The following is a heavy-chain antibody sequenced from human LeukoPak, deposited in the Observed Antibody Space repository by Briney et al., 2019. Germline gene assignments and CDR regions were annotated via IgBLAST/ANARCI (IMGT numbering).Heavy chain of an antibody. CDR2: INPNSGGT. D-gene: IGHD3-10*01. J-gene: IGHJ4*02. Sequence: ASVKVSCKASGYTFTGYYMHWVRQAPGQGLEWMGWINPNSGGTNYAQKFQGWVTMTGDTSISTAYMELSRLRSDDTAVYYCARGYRQPYYYGSGSYYCDYWGQGTLVTVSS. V-gene: IGHV1-2*04. CDR1: GYTFTGYY. CDR3: ARGYRQPYYYGSGSYYCDY.